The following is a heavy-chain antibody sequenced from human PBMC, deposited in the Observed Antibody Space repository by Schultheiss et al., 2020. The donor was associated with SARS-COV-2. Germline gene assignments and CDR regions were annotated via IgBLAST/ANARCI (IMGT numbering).Heavy chain of an antibody. J-gene: IGHJ5*02. D-gene: IGHD6-19*01. CDR3: ARAVAGTALGFDP. Sequence: GGSLRLSCAASGFTFSSYAMHWVRQAPGKGLEWVAVISYDGSNKYYADSVKGRFTISRDNSKNTLYLQMNSLRAEDTAVYYCARAVAGTALGFDPWGQGTLVTVSS. CDR1: GFTFSSYA. CDR2: ISYDGSNK. V-gene: IGHV3-30*04.